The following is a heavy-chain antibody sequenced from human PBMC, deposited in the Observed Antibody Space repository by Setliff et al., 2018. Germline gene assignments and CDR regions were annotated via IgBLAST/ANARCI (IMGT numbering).Heavy chain of an antibody. CDR1: GVTVNKPW. CDR2: ISGSGGSA. D-gene: IGHD2-8*01. J-gene: IGHJ4*02. Sequence: GGSLRLSCAGSGVTVNKPWMSWVRQAPGKGLEWVSGISGSGGSAYYADAVKGRFTISRDNSKNTLYLQMNSLRAEDTAVYYCARTDGTNLGYFDNWGQGTLVTVSS. CDR3: ARTDGTNLGYFDN. V-gene: IGHV3-23*01.